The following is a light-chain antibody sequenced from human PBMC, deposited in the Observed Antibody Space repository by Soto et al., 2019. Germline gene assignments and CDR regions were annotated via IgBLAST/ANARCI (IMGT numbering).Light chain of an antibody. CDR2: GNN. CDR1: SSNIGADYN. CDR3: QPYDTGLRGMV. V-gene: IGLV1-40*01. J-gene: IGLJ2*01. Sequence: QSVLTQPPSVSGAPGQRGTISCTGTSSNIGADYNVHWYRQVPGTAPKLLIYGNNDRPSGVPDRFSGSKSGPSASLAITGLQTEDEADYYCQPYDTGLRGMVFGGGTKLTDL.